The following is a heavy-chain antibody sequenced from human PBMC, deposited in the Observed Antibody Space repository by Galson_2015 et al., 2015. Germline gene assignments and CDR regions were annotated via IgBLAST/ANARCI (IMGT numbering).Heavy chain of an antibody. CDR2: INTNTGNP. CDR1: GSTFTSSS. V-gene: IGHV7-4-1*02. CDR3: ARGPSINYDILTGRNIGNWFDP. J-gene: IGHJ5*02. Sequence: SVKVSCKASGSTFTSSSLIWVRQAPGQGLEWMGWINTNTGNPTYAQGFTGRFVFSLDTSVSAAYLQISSLKTEDTAVYYCARGPSINYDILTGRNIGNWFDPWGQGTLVTVSS. D-gene: IGHD3-9*01.